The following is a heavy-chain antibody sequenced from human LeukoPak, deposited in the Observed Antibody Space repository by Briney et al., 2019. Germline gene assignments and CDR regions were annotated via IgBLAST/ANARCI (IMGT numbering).Heavy chain of an antibody. CDR1: GFTFRNYG. CDR2: ITHDAKTA. J-gene: IGHJ4*02. Sequence: PGRSLRLSCAASGFTFRNYGMHWVRQAPGKGLEWVATITHDAKTAYYADSVKGRFTIPRDNSKNTVSLQMNSLRPDDTALYHCVKDDNHFGSTETDHWGQGNLVTVSS. CDR3: VKDDNHFGSTETDH. D-gene: IGHD3-10*01. V-gene: IGHV3-30*06.